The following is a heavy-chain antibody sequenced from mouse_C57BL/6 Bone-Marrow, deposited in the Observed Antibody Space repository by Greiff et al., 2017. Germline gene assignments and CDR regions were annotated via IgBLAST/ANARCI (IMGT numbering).Heavy chain of an antibody. D-gene: IGHD2-10*01. J-gene: IGHJ4*01. CDR1: GYTFTSYG. V-gene: IGHV1-81*01. CDR3: ARGAYYQFYYYAMDY. CDR2: MYPRSGNT. Sequence: QVQLQQSGAELARPGASVKLSCKASGYTFTSYGISWVKQRTGQGLEWIGEMYPRSGNTYYNEKFKGKATLTADKSSSTAYMELRSLTSEDSSVYFCARGAYYQFYYYAMDYWGQGTSVTVSS.